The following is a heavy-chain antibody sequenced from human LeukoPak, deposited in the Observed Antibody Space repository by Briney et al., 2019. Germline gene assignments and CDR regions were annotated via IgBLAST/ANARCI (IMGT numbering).Heavy chain of an antibody. D-gene: IGHD2-15*01. V-gene: IGHV1-2*02. Sequence: ASVKVSCKASGYTFTGYYMHWVRQAPGQGLEWMGWINPNSGGTNYAQKLQGRVTMTTDTSTSTAYMELRSLRSDDTAVYYCARDLGRYCSGGSCYYYYSMDVWGKGTTVTISS. CDR3: ARDLGRYCSGGSCYYYYSMDV. CDR1: GYTFTGYY. J-gene: IGHJ6*03. CDR2: INPNSGGT.